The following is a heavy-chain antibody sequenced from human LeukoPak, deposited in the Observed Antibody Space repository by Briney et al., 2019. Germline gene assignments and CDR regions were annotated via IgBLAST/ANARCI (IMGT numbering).Heavy chain of an antibody. Sequence: PGGSLRLSCAASGFSFSTYSMIWVRQAPGKGLEWVSSVSGTSEYIYYADSVRGRFTISRDNAKNTVYLQVNSLRAEDTAVYYCARWYSSGWYSDYWGQGTLVTVSS. CDR2: VSGTSEYI. J-gene: IGHJ4*02. V-gene: IGHV3-21*03. D-gene: IGHD6-19*01. CDR3: ARWYSSGWYSDY. CDR1: GFSFSTYS.